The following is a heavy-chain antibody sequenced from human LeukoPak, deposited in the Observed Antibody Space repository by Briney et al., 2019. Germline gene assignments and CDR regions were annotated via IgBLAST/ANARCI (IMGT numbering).Heavy chain of an antibody. J-gene: IGHJ4*02. D-gene: IGHD1-26*01. V-gene: IGHV4-34*01. Sequence: PSETLSLTCAVYGVSFSGYYWSWIRQPPGKGLEWIGEINHSGSTNYNPSPKSRVTISVDTSKSQFSLKLSSVTAADTAMYYCARLSVGAADYWGQGTLVTVSS. CDR3: ARLSVGAADY. CDR2: INHSGST. CDR1: GVSFSGYY.